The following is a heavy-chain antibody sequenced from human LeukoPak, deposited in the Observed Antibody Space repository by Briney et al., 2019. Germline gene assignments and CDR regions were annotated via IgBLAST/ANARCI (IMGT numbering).Heavy chain of an antibody. CDR3: ARHYPLLNFDY. Sequence: SETLSLPCTVSGGPISSYYWSWIRQPPGKGLGGIGYIYYSGSTNYNPSLKSRVTISVDTSKNQFSLKLSSVTAADTAVYYCARHYPLLNFDYWGQGTLVTVSS. V-gene: IGHV4-59*08. D-gene: IGHD2-15*01. CDR2: IYYSGST. J-gene: IGHJ4*02. CDR1: GGPISSYY.